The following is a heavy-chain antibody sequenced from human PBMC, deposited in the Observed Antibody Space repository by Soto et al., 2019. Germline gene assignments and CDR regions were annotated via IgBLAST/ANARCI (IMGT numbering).Heavy chain of an antibody. CDR2: ISYDGSNK. J-gene: IGHJ6*02. V-gene: IGHV3-30*18. CDR1: GFTFSSYG. Sequence: QVQLVESGGGVVQPGRSLRLSCAASGFTFSSYGMHWVRQAPGKGLEWVAVISYDGSNKYYADSVKGRFTISRDNSKNTLYLQMNSLRAEDTAVYYCAKVVPAAQIGYYYGMDVWGQGTTVTVSS. CDR3: AKVVPAAQIGYYYGMDV. D-gene: IGHD2-2*01.